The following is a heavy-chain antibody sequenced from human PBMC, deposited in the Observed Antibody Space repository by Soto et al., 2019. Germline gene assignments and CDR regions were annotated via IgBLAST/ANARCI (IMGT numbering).Heavy chain of an antibody. CDR3: ARSYSGTFYGYAT. CDR2: VFYTGST. V-gene: IGHV4-59*01. Sequence: SETLSLTCTVSGGSISSYHWSWIRQSPGKGLEWIGYVFYTGSTKYNPALKRRVTISVDTSKNQFSLKLSSVSAADTGLYYCARSYSGTFYGYATWGQGILATVSS. CDR1: GGSISSYH. D-gene: IGHD1-26*01. J-gene: IGHJ5*02.